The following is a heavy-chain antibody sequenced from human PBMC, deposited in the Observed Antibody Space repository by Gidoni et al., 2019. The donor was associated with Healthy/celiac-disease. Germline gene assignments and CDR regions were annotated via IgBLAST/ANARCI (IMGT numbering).Heavy chain of an antibody. V-gene: IGHV1-69*01. CDR3: ASSTGSIYYYYGMDV. Sequence: MGGIIPIFGTANYAQKFQGRVTITADESTSTAYMELSSLRSEDTAVYYCASSTGSIYYYYGMDVWGQGTTVTVSS. J-gene: IGHJ6*02. CDR2: IIPIFGTA. D-gene: IGHD1-1*01.